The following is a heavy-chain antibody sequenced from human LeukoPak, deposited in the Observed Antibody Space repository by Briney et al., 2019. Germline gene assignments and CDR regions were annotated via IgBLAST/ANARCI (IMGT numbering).Heavy chain of an antibody. CDR1: GDSISSSNYY. CDR3: AREGSFRCPVGLCWCYFDY. Sequence: SQTLSLTCTVSGDSISSSNYYWSWIRQPAGKGLEWVGRISTSGFTNYNPSLRSRVSMSVDTSNNHFSLRLSSVTAADTAVYYRAREGSFRCPVGLCWCYFDYWGQGTLATVSS. V-gene: IGHV4-61*02. CDR2: ISTSGFT. J-gene: IGHJ4*02. D-gene: IGHD2-8*02.